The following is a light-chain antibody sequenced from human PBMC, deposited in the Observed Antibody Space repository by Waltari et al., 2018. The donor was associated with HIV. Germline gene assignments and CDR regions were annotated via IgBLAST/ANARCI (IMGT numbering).Light chain of an antibody. Sequence: EIVLTQSPGTLSLSPGERATLSCRASQSVSSSYLAWYQQKPGQAPRLLIYGASSRATGSQTGSVAVGLGQTSLSPSADWSLKILQCYCQQYGNSPPYTFGQGTKLEIK. V-gene: IGKV3-20*01. CDR2: GAS. CDR1: QSVSSSY. CDR3: QQYGNSPPYT. J-gene: IGKJ2*01.